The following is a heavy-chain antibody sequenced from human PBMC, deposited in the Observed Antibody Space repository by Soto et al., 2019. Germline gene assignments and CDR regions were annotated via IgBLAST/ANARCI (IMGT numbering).Heavy chain of an antibody. Sequence: ASVKVSCKASGYTFTIYGISWGRQAPGQRLEWMGWISAYNGNTNYAQKLQGRVTMTTDTSTSTAYMELRSLRSDDTAVYYCARVERFLEWLFPSDYYYYMDVWGKGTTVTVSS. CDR3: ARVERFLEWLFPSDYYYYMDV. CDR1: GYTFTIYG. V-gene: IGHV1-18*01. J-gene: IGHJ6*03. CDR2: ISAYNGNT. D-gene: IGHD3-3*01.